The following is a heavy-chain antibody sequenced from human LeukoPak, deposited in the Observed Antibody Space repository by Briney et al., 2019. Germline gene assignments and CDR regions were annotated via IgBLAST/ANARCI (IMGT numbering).Heavy chain of an antibody. CDR2: ISWNSGSI. V-gene: IGHV3-9*01. CDR3: AKGSYYYGSGTLGY. D-gene: IGHD3-10*01. CDR1: GFTFDDYA. J-gene: IGHJ4*02. Sequence: PGGSLRLSCAASGFTFDDYAMHWVRHAPGKGLEWVSGISWNSGSIGYADSVKGRFTISRDNAKNSLYLQMNSLRAEDTAVYYCAKGSYYYGSGTLGYWGQGTLVTVSS.